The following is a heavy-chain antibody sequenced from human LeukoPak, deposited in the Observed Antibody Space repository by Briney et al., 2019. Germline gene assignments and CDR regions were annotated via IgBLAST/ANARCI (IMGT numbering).Heavy chain of an antibody. CDR2: IYYSGST. D-gene: IGHD4-17*01. Sequence: PSETLSLTCTVSGGSISSGGYYWSWIRQHPGKGPEWIGYIYYSGSTYYNPSLKSRVTISVDTSKNQFSLKLSSVTAADTAVYYCARVNYGDLPDYWGQGTLVTVSS. J-gene: IGHJ4*02. CDR1: GGSISSGGYY. CDR3: ARVNYGDLPDY. V-gene: IGHV4-31*03.